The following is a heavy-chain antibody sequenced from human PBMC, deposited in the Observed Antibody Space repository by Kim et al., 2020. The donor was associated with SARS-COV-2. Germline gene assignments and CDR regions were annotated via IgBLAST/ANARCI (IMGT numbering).Heavy chain of an antibody. Sequence: ASVKVSCKASGYTLASCYVHWVRQAPGQGPEWMGVISPSGDVARYAQRFQGRVTVTRDTATGTVYMALSILTSDDTAVYYCATEAPATGGLDIWGQGTMV. CDR1: GYTLASCY. J-gene: IGHJ3*02. CDR3: ATEAPATGGLDI. D-gene: IGHD2-8*02. CDR2: ISPSGDVA. V-gene: IGHV1-46*01.